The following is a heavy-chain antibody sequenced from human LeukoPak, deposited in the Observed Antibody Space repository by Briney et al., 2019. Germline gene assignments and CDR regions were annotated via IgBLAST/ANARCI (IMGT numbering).Heavy chain of an antibody. V-gene: IGHV4-59*11. J-gene: IGHJ1*01. Sequence: PSETLSLTCTVSGGSMTHHYWSWIRQPPGKGLEWIAYIHYSGDTSYNPSLTSRASISVDTSKNQLSLKLSSVTAADTAVYYCARAGGDYYDSSGYYEAEYFQHWGQGTLVTVSS. CDR3: ARAGGDYYDSSGYYEAEYFQH. CDR1: GGSMTHHY. CDR2: IHYSGDT. D-gene: IGHD3-22*01.